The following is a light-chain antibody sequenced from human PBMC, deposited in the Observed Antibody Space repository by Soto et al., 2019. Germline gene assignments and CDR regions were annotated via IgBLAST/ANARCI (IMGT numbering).Light chain of an antibody. Sequence: EIVLTQSPGTLSLSPGERATLSCRASQSVDSSYLAWYQQKPGQAPRLLIYAASSSTTGIPDRFSGSGSGTDFTLTITRLEPEDFAVYYCQQYGSSPPYTFGQGTKLEIK. J-gene: IGKJ2*01. CDR3: QQYGSSPPYT. V-gene: IGKV3-20*01. CDR2: AAS. CDR1: QSVDSSY.